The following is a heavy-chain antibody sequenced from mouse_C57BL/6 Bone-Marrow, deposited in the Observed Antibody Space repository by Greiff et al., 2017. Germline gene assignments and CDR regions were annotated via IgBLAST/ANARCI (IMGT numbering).Heavy chain of an antibody. CDR2: IDPENGDT. CDR3: TTEGFFAY. D-gene: IGHD3-3*01. J-gene: IGHJ2*01. CDR1: GFNIKDDY. V-gene: IGHV14-4*01. Sequence: EVKLMESGAELVRPGASVKLSCTASGFNIKDDYMHWVKQRPEQGLEWIGWIDPENGDTEYASKFQGKATITADTSSNTAYLQLSSLTSEDTAVYYCTTEGFFAYGGQGTTLTVSS.